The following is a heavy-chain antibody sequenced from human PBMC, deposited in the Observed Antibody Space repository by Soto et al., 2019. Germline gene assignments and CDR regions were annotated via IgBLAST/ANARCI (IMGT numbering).Heavy chain of an antibody. CDR1: GGTFSSYA. J-gene: IGHJ5*02. D-gene: IGHD3-3*01. Sequence: GASVKVSCKASGGTFSSYAISWVRQAPGQGLEWMGGIIPIFGTANYARKFQGRVTITADKSTSTAYMELSSLRSEDTAVYYCARDQDYDFWSGSHTSWFDPWGQGTLVTVSS. CDR3: ARDQDYDFWSGSHTSWFDP. CDR2: IIPIFGTA. V-gene: IGHV1-69*06.